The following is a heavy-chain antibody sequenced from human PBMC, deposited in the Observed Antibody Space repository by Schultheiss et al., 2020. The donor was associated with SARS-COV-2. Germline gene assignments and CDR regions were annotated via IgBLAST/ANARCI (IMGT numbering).Heavy chain of an antibody. CDR1: GGTFYTYA. D-gene: IGHD3-3*01. V-gene: IGHV1-69*13. CDR3: ARDRYDFWSGYVSYWYFDL. Sequence: SVKVSCKASGGTFYTYAVSWVRQAPGQGLEWMGGIIPIFGTANYAQKFQGRVTITADESTSTAYMELSSLRSEDTAVYYCARDRYDFWSGYVSYWYFDLWGRGTLVTVSS. CDR2: IIPIFGTA. J-gene: IGHJ2*01.